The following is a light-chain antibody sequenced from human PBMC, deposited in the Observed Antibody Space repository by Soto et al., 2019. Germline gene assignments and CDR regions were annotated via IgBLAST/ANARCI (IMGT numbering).Light chain of an antibody. Sequence: QSALTQPPSASGSPGESVTFSCTGTSSDVGRYDYVSWYQQHPGKAPKLLIYGVTKRPSGVPDRFSGSKSGNTASLTVSGLQAEDEGDYYCQSYDSTLSARYVFGTGTKLTVL. J-gene: IGLJ1*01. CDR1: SSDVGRYDY. CDR3: QSYDSTLSARYV. V-gene: IGLV2-8*01. CDR2: GVT.